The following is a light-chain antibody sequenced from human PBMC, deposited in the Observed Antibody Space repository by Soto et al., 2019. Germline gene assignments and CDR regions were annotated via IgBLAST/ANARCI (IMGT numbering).Light chain of an antibody. CDR1: QSVSSSY. CDR3: QQYGSSPWT. Sequence: EIVLTQSPGTLSLSPGERATLSCRASQSVSSSYLAWYQQKPGQAPRPLIYGASSRAIGIPDRFSGSGSVTDFTLTISSLEPEDFAVYYCQQYGSSPWTFGQGTKVEIK. V-gene: IGKV3-20*01. J-gene: IGKJ1*01. CDR2: GAS.